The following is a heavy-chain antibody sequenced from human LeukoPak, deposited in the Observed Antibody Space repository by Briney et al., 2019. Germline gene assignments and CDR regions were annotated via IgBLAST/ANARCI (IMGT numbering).Heavy chain of an antibody. J-gene: IGHJ4*02. CDR1: GGSISSGGYY. CDR3: ARVDTAMAPLDY. CDR2: IYYSGST. Sequence: PSQTLSLTWTVSGGSISSGGYYWSWIRQHPGKGLEWIGYIYYSGSTYYNPSLKSRVTISVDTSKNQFSLKLSSVTAADTAVYYCARVDTAMAPLDYWGQGTLVTVSS. V-gene: IGHV4-31*02. D-gene: IGHD5-18*01.